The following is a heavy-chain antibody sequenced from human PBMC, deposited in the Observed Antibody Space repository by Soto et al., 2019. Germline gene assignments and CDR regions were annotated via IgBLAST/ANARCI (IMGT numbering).Heavy chain of an antibody. D-gene: IGHD2-8*01. J-gene: IGHJ6*02. CDR3: ARGFRNGFNV. CDR1: GFTFSGYS. Sequence: EVQLVESGGGPVKPGGSLRLSCVASGFTFSGYSINWVRQAPGKGLEWVSYISGPSIYIYYADSVKGRFTIPRDNAKSAVYLQMNSLRAEDTAVYYCARGFRNGFNVWGQGTTVSVSS. CDR2: ISGPSIYI. V-gene: IGHV3-21*01.